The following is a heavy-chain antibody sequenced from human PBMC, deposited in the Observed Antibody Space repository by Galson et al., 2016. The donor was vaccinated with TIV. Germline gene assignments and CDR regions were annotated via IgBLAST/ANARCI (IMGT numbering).Heavy chain of an antibody. CDR1: GFTFSTFA. J-gene: IGHJ4*02. V-gene: IGHV3-23*01. D-gene: IGHD4-11*01. Sequence: SLRLSCAASGFTFSTFAMSWVRRAPGQGLEWVSLIRGTSQITYYADSVKGRFTVSKDNSKSTLFLQMNSLRAEDTAIYYCARLSGMVPTVYHFASWGQGTLVTVSS. CDR2: IRGTSQIT. CDR3: ARLSGMVPTVYHFAS.